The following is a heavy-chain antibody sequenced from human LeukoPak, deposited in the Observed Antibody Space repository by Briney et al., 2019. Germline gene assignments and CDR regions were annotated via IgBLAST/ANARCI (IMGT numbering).Heavy chain of an antibody. CDR1: GGSFSGYY. CDR2: INHSGST. CDR3: ARETWMQLWLRGGYFDY. D-gene: IGHD5-18*01. V-gene: IGHV4-34*01. J-gene: IGHJ4*02. Sequence: SETLSLTCAVYGGSFSGYYWSWIRQPPGKGLEWIGEINHSGSTNYNPSLKSRVTISVDTSKNQFSLRLSSVTAADTAVYYCARETWMQLWLRGGYFDYWGQGTLVTVSS.